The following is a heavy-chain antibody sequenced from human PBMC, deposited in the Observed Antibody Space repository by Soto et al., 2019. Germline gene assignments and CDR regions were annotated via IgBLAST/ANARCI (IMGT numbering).Heavy chain of an antibody. V-gene: IGHV1-2*02. CDR1: GYTFTGYY. D-gene: IGHD3-22*01. Sequence: ASVKVACKTSGYTFTGYYMHWVRQAPGQGLEWMGWINPNSGGTNYEQKFQRRVTMTRDTSISAASMQVISMRSDDTAVYYCARAMSGAADEFDYWGQGTPVTGSS. CDR2: INPNSGGT. J-gene: IGHJ4*02. CDR3: ARAMSGAADEFDY.